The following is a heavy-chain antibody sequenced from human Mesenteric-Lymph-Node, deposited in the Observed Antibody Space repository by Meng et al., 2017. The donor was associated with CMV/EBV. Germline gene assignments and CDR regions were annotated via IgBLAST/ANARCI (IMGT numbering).Heavy chain of an antibody. CDR1: GGSISSNSW. V-gene: IGHV4-4*02. J-gene: IGHJ4*02. CDR3: ARVWVDYFDY. CDR2: IYHSGST. D-gene: IGHD3-16*01. Sequence: LTCGVSGGSISSNSWWRWVRQAPGKGLEWIGEIYHSGSTNYNPSLKSRVTISVDKSKNQFSLKLSSVNAADTAVYYCARVWVDYFDYWGQGTLVTVSS.